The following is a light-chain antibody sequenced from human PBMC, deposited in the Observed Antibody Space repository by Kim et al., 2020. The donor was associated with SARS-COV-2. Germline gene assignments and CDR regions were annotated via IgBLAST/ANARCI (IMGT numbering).Light chain of an antibody. Sequence: QSVLTQPPSASGTPAQRVTISCSGSTSNIGSNTVNWYQQLPGTAPKLLIYTNNQRPSGVPDRFSGSKSGTSASLAISGLQSEDEADYYCAAWDDSLNGWVFGGGTKLT. CDR1: TSNIGSNT. V-gene: IGLV1-44*01. CDR3: AAWDDSLNGWV. J-gene: IGLJ3*02. CDR2: TNN.